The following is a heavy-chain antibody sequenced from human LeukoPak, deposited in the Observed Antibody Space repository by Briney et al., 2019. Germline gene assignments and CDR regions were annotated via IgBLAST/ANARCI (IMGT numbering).Heavy chain of an antibody. Sequence: PGGSLRLSCAASGFTVSNNYLSWVRQARGKGLEWVSFIYDVGTTVYADSVKGRFTISRDSSKNTLYLQMNSLRAEDTAVYYCARVLGDDYDYFDYWGQGTLVTVSS. V-gene: IGHV3-53*01. CDR3: ARVLGDDYDYFDY. CDR1: GFTVSNNY. J-gene: IGHJ4*02. CDR2: IYDVGTT. D-gene: IGHD3-16*01.